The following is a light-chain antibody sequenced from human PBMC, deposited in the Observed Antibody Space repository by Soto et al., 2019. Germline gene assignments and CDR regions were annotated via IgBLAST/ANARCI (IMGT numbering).Light chain of an antibody. CDR1: QSVSSY. CDR3: QRRSNWLLT. CDR2: DAS. V-gene: IGKV3-11*01. Sequence: EIVLTQSPATLSLSPGERATLSCRASQSVSSYVDCDQQKPGQAPSLLIYDASNRDTDIPARFSGSRSGTDVTQTSSRLEPEDFSAYYCQRRSNWLLTFGGGTKVEIK. J-gene: IGKJ4*01.